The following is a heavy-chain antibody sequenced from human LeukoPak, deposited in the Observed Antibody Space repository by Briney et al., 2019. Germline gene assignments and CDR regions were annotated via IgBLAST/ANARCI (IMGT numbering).Heavy chain of an antibody. CDR2: IYSGGST. CDR1: GFTVSINY. J-gene: IGHJ4*02. CDR3: ARDSSSGWYHTN. D-gene: IGHD6-19*01. Sequence: GGSLRLSCAASGFTVSINYMSWVRQAPGKGLGWVSVIYSGGSTYYADSVKGRFIISRDNSKNTLYLQMNSLRAEDTAVYYCARDSSSGWYHTNWGQGTLVTVSS. V-gene: IGHV3-66*01.